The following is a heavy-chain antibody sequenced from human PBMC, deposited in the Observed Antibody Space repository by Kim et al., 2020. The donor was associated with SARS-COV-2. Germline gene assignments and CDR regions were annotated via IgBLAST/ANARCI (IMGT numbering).Heavy chain of an antibody. J-gene: IGHJ3*02. CDR3: ARLAIGSSWYVKAFDI. V-gene: IGHV4-59*08. CDR2: IYYRGST. CDR1: GGSISSYY. Sequence: SETLSLTCTVSGGSISSYYWSWIRQPPGKGLEWIGYIYYRGSTNYNPSLKSRVTISVDTSKNQFSLKLSSVTAADTAVYYCARLAIGSSWYVKAFDIWGQGTMVTVSS. D-gene: IGHD6-13*01.